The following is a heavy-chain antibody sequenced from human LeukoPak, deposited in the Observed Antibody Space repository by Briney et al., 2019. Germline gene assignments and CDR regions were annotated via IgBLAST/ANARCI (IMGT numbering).Heavy chain of an antibody. Sequence: GGSLRLSCAASGFTFSSYCMNWVRQAPGKGLEWVSSISSSSSYIYYADSVKGRFTISRDNAKDTLYLQMNSLRAEDTAVYYCARNFYGSGSYDWFDPWGQGTLVTVSS. CDR2: ISSSSSYI. CDR3: ARNFYGSGSYDWFDP. D-gene: IGHD3-10*01. V-gene: IGHV3-21*01. CDR1: GFTFSSYC. J-gene: IGHJ5*02.